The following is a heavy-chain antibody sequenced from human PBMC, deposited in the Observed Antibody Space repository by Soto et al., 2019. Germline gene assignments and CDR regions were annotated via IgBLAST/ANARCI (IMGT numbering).Heavy chain of an antibody. Sequence: PGESLKISCKTSGYRFTSYWIGWVRQMPGKGLEYMGIIHPVDSDARYDPSFQGQVTISAAKSINTAYLQWTSLKASDTAVYYRARQHPDDAFDVWGQGTMVTVSS. CDR1: GYRFTSYW. CDR3: ARQHPDDAFDV. V-gene: IGHV5-51*01. J-gene: IGHJ3*01. CDR2: IHPVDSDA.